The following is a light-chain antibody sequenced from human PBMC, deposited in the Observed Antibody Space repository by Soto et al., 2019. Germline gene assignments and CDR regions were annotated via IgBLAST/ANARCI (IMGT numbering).Light chain of an antibody. V-gene: IGLV2-14*01. CDR1: SSDVGGYNY. CDR3: SSYTRRSTLV. CDR2: EVS. J-gene: IGLJ2*01. Sequence: QSALTQPASVSGSPGQSNTISCTGTSSDVGGYNYVSWYQQHPGKAPKLMIYEVSNRLSGVSNRFSGSKSGNTASLTISGLQAEDEADYYCSSYTRRSTLVFGGGTKLTVL.